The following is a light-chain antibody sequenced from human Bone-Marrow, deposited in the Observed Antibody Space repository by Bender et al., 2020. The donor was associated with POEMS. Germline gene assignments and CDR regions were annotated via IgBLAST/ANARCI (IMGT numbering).Light chain of an antibody. Sequence: SYVLTQPPSVSVAPGQTARITCGGDDIGDRSVHWYQQRPGQAPVLVIYHDDDRPSGIPERFSGSNSGIAATLTITWVEAGDEADYYCAAWEDSLNGWVFGGGTKLTVL. V-gene: IGLV3-21*01. CDR3: AAWEDSLNGWV. J-gene: IGLJ3*02. CDR1: DIGDRS. CDR2: HDD.